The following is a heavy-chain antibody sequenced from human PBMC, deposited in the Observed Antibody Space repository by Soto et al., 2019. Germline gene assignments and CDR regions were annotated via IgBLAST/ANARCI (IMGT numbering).Heavy chain of an antibody. CDR3: AKMGVRHQSSSTLYNWFDP. CDR2: ISGSGGST. V-gene: IGHV3-23*01. J-gene: IGHJ5*02. D-gene: IGHD6-6*01. Sequence: GGSLRLSCAASGFTFSSYAMSWVRQAPGKGLEWVSAISGSGGSTYYADSVKGRFTISRDNSKNTLYLQMNSLRAEDTAVYYCAKMGVRHQSSSTLYNWFDPWGQGTLVTVSS. CDR1: GFTFSSYA.